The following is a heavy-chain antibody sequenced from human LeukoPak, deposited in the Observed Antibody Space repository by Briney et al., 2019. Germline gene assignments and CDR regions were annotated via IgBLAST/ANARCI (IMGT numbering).Heavy chain of an antibody. Sequence: GASVKVSCKASGGTFSSYAISWVRQAPGQGLEWMGWISAYNGNTNYAQKLQGRVTLATDASSSTAYMELRSLRSDDTAVYYCARGGSGWSRDYWGQGTLVTVSS. V-gene: IGHV1-18*01. CDR1: GGTFSSYA. J-gene: IGHJ4*02. CDR3: ARGGSGWSRDY. CDR2: ISAYNGNT. D-gene: IGHD6-19*01.